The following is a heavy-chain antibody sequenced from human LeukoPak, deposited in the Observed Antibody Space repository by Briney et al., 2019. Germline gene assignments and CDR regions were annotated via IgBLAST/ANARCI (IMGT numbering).Heavy chain of an antibody. D-gene: IGHD2-15*01. Sequence: GGSLRLSCAASGFTLSSYTMGWVRQAPGKGREWVSGISGSVASTDYADSVKGRFTISRDNSKNTLYLQMNSLRAEDTAVYYCASRLLSAYYYGMDVWGQGTTVTVSS. CDR1: GFTLSSYT. V-gene: IGHV3-23*01. CDR3: ASRLLSAYYYGMDV. CDR2: ISGSVAST. J-gene: IGHJ6*02.